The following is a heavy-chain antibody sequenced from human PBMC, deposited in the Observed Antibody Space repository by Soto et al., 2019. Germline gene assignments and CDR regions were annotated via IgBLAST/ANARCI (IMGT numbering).Heavy chain of an antibody. Sequence: SETLSLTCAVYGGSFSGYYWSWIRQPPGKGLEWIGEINHSGSTNYNPSLKSRVTISVDTSKNQFSLKLSSVTAADTAVYYCARVGGQLVRSPFDYWGQGTLVTVSS. CDR2: INHSGST. CDR3: ARVGGQLVRSPFDY. V-gene: IGHV4-34*01. CDR1: GGSFSGYY. D-gene: IGHD6-6*01. J-gene: IGHJ4*02.